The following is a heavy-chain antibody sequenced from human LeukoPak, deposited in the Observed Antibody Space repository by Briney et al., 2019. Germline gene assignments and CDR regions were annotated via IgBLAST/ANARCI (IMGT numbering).Heavy chain of an antibody. CDR3: ARDLGIAPGSSDL. D-gene: IGHD6-13*01. J-gene: IGHJ2*01. CDR1: GGSFSGYY. V-gene: IGHV4-59*01. Sequence: SETLSLTCAVYGGSFSGYYWSWIRQPPGKGLEWLGYIYYSGSTNYNPSLKSRVTISVDTSKNQFSLKLSSVTAADTAVYYCARDLGIAPGSSDLWGRGTLVTVSS. CDR2: IYYSGST.